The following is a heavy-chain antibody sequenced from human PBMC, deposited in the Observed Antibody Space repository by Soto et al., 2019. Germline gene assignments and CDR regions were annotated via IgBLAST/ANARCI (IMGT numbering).Heavy chain of an antibody. CDR2: IKQAGSEK. CDR3: ARGPSSGSYVWFDP. CDR1: GFTFRSYW. J-gene: IGHJ5*02. D-gene: IGHD3-10*01. Sequence: EVQLVESGGGLVQPGGSLRLSCAASGFTFRSYWMSWVRQAPGKGLEWVANIKQAGSEKYYVDSVKGRFTIARDNAESSLYLQMNILRAEDTVVYYCARGPSSGSYVWFDPWGQGTMVTVSS. V-gene: IGHV3-7*01.